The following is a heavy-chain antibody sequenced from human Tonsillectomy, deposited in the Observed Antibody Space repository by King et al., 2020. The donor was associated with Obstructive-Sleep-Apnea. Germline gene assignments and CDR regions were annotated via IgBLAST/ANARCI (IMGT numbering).Heavy chain of an antibody. CDR1: GFTFGDYA. J-gene: IGHJ4*02. V-gene: IGHV3-49*03. Sequence: LVESGGGLVQPGRSLRLSCTASGFTFGDYAMSWFRQAPGKGLEWVGFIRSKAYGGTTEYAASVKGRLTISRDDSKSIAYLQMNSLKTEDTAVYFCTRGMVTYHYYFDSWGQGTLVTVSS. CDR3: TRGMVTYHYYFDS. D-gene: IGHD4-23*01. CDR2: IRSKAYGGTT.